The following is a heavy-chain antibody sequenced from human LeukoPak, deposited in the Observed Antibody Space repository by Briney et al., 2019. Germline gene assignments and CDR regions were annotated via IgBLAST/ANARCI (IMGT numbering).Heavy chain of an antibody. CDR2: INPNSGGT. CDR1: GYTFTGYY. CDR3: ARAGHNADDAMLHLRD. V-gene: IGHV1-2*02. D-gene: IGHD2-15*01. Sequence: ASVKVSCKASGYTFTGYYMHWVRQAPGQGLEWMGWINPNSGGTNYAQKFQGRVTMTRDTSISTAYMELSSLRSEDTAVYYCARAGHNADDAMLHLRDWGQGTLVTVSS. J-gene: IGHJ4*02.